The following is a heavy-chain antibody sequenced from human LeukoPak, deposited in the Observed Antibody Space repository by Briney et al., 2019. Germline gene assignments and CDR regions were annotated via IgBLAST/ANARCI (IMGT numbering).Heavy chain of an antibody. CDR2: IRNDGNNK. CDR3: AKDGVNHTLGLYFDY. D-gene: IGHD3-3*01. CDR1: GFTFSYYG. V-gene: IGHV3-30*02. Sequence: PGGSLRLSCAASGFTFSYYGMHWVRQAPGKGLEWVAFIRNDGNNKYYADSVKGRFTISRDNSKNTLYLQMNSLRAEDTAVYYCAKDGVNHTLGLYFDYWGQGTLVTVSS. J-gene: IGHJ4*02.